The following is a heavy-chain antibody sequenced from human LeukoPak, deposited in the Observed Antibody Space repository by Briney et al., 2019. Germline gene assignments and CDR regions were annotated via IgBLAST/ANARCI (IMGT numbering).Heavy chain of an antibody. V-gene: IGHV3-15*01. Sequence: PGGSLRLSCAVSGFTFSNAWMSWVRQAPGKGLEWVGRIKSKTDGGKTDYAAPVKGRFTISRDESKNTLYLEMNSLKIEDTAVYYCITDSLKWAFDHWGQGTLVTVSS. CDR3: ITDSLKWAFDH. CDR2: IKSKTDGGKT. CDR1: GFTFSNAW. D-gene: IGHD1-26*01. J-gene: IGHJ4*02.